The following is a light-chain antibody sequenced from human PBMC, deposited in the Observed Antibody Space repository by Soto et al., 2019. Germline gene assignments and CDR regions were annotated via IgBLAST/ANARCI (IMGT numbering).Light chain of an antibody. V-gene: IGLV1-44*01. CDR2: SNN. J-gene: IGLJ1*01. Sequence: QSVLTQPPSASGTPGQRVTISCSGSSSNIGSNTVNWYQQLPGTAPKLLIYSNNQRPSGVPDRLSGSKSGTSASLAISGLQSEDEADYYCAAWDDSLNEVFGTGTKLTVL. CDR3: AAWDDSLNEV. CDR1: SSNIGSNT.